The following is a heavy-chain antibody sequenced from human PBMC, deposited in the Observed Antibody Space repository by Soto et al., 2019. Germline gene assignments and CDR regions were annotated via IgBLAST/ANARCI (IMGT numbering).Heavy chain of an antibody. CDR2: IYYSGST. J-gene: IGHJ4*02. D-gene: IGHD2-15*01. CDR3: ARLLKLRLGRSDY. CDR1: GGSISSSSYY. V-gene: IGHV4-39*01. Sequence: SETLSLTCTVSGGSISSSSYYWGWIRQPPGKGLEWIRSIYYSGSTYYNPSLKSRVTISVDTSKNQFSLKLSSVTAADTAVYYCARLLKLRLGRSDYWGQGTLVTVSS.